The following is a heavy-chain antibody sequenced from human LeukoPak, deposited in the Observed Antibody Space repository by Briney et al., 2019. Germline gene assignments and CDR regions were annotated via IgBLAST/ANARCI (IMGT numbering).Heavy chain of an antibody. CDR3: ARDTGDDYVWGSYRYMVYFDY. J-gene: IGHJ4*02. D-gene: IGHD3-16*02. Sequence: GGSLRLSCAASGFTFSSYSMNWVRQAPGKGLEWVSSISSSSSYIYYADSVKGRFTISRDNAKNSLYLQMNSLRAEDTAVYYCARDTGDDYVWGSYRYMVYFDYWGQGTPVTVSS. CDR2: ISSSSSYI. CDR1: GFTFSSYS. V-gene: IGHV3-21*01.